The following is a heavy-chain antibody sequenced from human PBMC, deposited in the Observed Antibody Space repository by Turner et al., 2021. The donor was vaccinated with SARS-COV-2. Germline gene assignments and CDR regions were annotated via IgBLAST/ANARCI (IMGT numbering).Heavy chain of an antibody. V-gene: IGHV4-31*03. CDR3: ARLRYFDWSYYFDY. CDR1: GGSISSGGYY. CDR2: IYYSGST. J-gene: IGHJ4*02. D-gene: IGHD3-9*01. Sequence: QVQLQESGPGLVKPSQTLSLTCTVSGGSISSGGYYWSWIRQHPGKGLEWIWYIYYSGSTYYNPSLKSRVTISVDTSKNQFSLKLSSVIAADTAVYYCARLRYFDWSYYFDYWGQGTLVTVSS.